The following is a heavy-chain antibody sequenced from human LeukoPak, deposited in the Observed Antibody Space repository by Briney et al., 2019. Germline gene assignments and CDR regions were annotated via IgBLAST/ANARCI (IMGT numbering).Heavy chain of an antibody. CDR3: AKDLYDTAMDSFDY. V-gene: IGHV3-30*18. D-gene: IGHD5-18*01. CDR1: GFTFSSYG. CDR2: ISYDGSNK. Sequence: PGGSLRLSCAASGFTFSSYGMPWVRQAPGKGLEWVAVISYDGSNKYYADSVKGRFTISRDNSKNTLYLQMNSLRAEDTAVYYCAKDLYDTAMDSFDYWGQGTLVTVSS. J-gene: IGHJ4*02.